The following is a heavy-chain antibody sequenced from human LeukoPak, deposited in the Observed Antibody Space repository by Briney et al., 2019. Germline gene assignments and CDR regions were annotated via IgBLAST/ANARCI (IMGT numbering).Heavy chain of an antibody. V-gene: IGHV3-23*01. Sequence: GGSLRLSCVVSGLTFSSYSMTWVRQAPGKGLEWVSGISASGGDTWYPDSVKGRFTISRDNSKNTLFLQMNSLSVEDTAIYYCAKDAAGPEYWGQGTRVTVSS. J-gene: IGHJ4*02. CDR1: GLTFSSYS. D-gene: IGHD6-13*01. CDR2: ISASGGDT. CDR3: AKDAAGPEY.